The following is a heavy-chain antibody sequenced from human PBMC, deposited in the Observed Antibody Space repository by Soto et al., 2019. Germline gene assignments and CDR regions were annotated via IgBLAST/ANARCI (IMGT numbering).Heavy chain of an antibody. D-gene: IGHD3-10*01. CDR2: INPSGGST. CDR1: GYTFTSYY. V-gene: IGHV1-46*01. J-gene: IGHJ4*02. CDR3: ARDLPPSVVRGPPGY. Sequence: VKVSCKASGYTFTSYYMHWVRQAPGQGLERMGIINPSGGSTSYAQKFQGRVTMTRDTSTSTVYMELSSLRSEDTAVYYCARDLPPSVVRGPPGYWGQGTLVTVS.